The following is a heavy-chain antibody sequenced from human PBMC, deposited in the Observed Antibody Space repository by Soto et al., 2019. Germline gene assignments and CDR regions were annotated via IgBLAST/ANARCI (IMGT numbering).Heavy chain of an antibody. Sequence: ASVMVSCKASGCTFSSYGISWVRQAPGQGLEWMGWISAFNGKANYAQKLQGRVTMTTDTSTSTAYMELSSLRSEDTDVYYCARDVDLGGVDYWGQGSLVNVSA. CDR2: ISAFNGKA. J-gene: IGHJ4*02. CDR3: ARDVDLGGVDY. CDR1: GCTFSSYG. V-gene: IGHV1-18*01. D-gene: IGHD1-26*01.